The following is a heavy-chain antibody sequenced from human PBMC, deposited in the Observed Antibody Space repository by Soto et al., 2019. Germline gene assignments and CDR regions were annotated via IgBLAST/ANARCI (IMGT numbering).Heavy chain of an antibody. J-gene: IGHJ6*02. D-gene: IGHD3-9*01. CDR3: ARDVSGILTGYSDYYYYGMDV. CDR2: IYYSGST. Sequence: SETLSLTCTVSGGSISSYYWSWIRQPPGKGLEWIGYIYYSGSTNYNPSLKSRVTISVDTSKNQFSLKLSSVTAADTAVYYCARDVSGILTGYSDYYYYGMDVWGQGTTVTVSS. CDR1: GGSISSYY. V-gene: IGHV4-59*01.